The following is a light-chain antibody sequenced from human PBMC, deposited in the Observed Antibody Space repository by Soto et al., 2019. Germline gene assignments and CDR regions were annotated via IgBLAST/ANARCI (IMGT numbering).Light chain of an antibody. J-gene: IGKJ1*01. V-gene: IGKV1-9*01. CDR1: QGISSN. CDR2: VAS. CDR3: QQLNSCPRT. Sequence: DIQLTQSPSFLSASVGDRVTITCRASQGISSNLAWYQQKPGKAPKFLIYVASTLQSGVPSRFSGSGSGTEFTLTISSLQPEDFGTYYCQQLNSCPRTFGQGTKVDIK.